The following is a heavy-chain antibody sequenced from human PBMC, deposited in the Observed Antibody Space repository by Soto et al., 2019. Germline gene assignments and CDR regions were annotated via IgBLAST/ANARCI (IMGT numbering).Heavy chain of an antibody. D-gene: IGHD1-1*01. CDR3: AKLYWNPRYFDY. V-gene: IGHV3-23*01. CDR1: GFTFGNVA. CDR2: ISDNGGNT. Sequence: XGSLRLSCAASGFTFGNVAMAWVRPAPGKGLEWVSSISDNGGNTDYADSARGRFTLSRDNSKNTLYLQMNHLKAEDTAVYYCAKLYWNPRYFDYWGQGARGTVSS. J-gene: IGHJ4*02.